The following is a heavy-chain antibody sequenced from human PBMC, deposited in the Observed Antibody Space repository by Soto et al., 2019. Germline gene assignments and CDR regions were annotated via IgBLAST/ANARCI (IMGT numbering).Heavy chain of an antibody. D-gene: IGHD3-10*01. CDR1: GFSLSNAGMV. V-gene: IGHV2-26*01. Sequence: SGPTLVNPTETLTLTCTVSGFSLSNAGMVVSWIRQPPGKALEWLAHIFSNDEKSYSTSLKSRLTISKDTSKNQVVLTMTNMDPVDTATYYCARTPEKGTPDYWGQGTLVTVSS. CDR3: ARTPEKGTPDY. CDR2: IFSNDEK. J-gene: IGHJ4*02.